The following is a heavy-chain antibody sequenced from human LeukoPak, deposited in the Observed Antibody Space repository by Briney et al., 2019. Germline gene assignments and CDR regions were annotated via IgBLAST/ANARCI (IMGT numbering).Heavy chain of an antibody. J-gene: IGHJ3*02. V-gene: IGHV3-9*03. CDR2: ISWNSVGI. CDR3: AKDMSAWGSAFDI. D-gene: IGHD3-16*01. CDR1: GFSFDDYA. Sequence: GGSLRLSCAASGFSFDDYAMHWVRQAPGKGLEWVSGISWNSVGIGYADSVKGRFTISRDNAKNSLYLQMNSLRAEDMALYYCAKDMSAWGSAFDIWGQRTMVTVSS.